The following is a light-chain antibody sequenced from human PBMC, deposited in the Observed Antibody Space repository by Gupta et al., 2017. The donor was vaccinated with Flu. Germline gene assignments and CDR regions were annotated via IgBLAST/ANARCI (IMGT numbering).Light chain of an antibody. V-gene: IGLV2-14*01. Sequence: SALPQPASVSGSPGQSITISCPSSSSDVGGYNYVSWDQQHPGKAPKLMIYEVSNRPSGVANRFSGSKSGNTTSLTISGLQAEDDADYYCSSYTSSSTPVFGTGTKVPVL. CDR2: EVS. CDR1: SSDVGGYNY. J-gene: IGLJ1*01. CDR3: SSYTSSSTPV.